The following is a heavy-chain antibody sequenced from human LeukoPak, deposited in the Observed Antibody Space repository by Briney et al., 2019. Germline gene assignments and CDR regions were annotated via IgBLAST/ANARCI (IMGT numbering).Heavy chain of an antibody. V-gene: IGHV4-39*01. CDR1: GGSISSSSYY. D-gene: IGHD6-13*01. J-gene: IGHJ5*02. Sequence: SETLSLTCTVSGGSISSSSYYWGWIRQPPGKGLEWIGSIYYSGSTYYNPSLKSRVTISVDTSKNQFSLKLNSVTAADTAVYYCARQVGAGVSAAYSSRGWFDPWGQGTLVTVSS. CDR2: IYYSGST. CDR3: ARQVGAGVSAAYSSRGWFDP.